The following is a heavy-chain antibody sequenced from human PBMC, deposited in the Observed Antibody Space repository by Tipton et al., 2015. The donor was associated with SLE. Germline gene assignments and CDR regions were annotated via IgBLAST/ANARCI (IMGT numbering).Heavy chain of an antibody. CDR1: GGSISSSSYY. CDR2: INHSGST. V-gene: IGHV4-39*07. Sequence: TLSLTCTVSGGSISSSSYYWSWIRQPPGKGLEWIGEINHSGSTNYNPSLKSRVTISVDTSKNQFSLKLSSVTAADTAVYYCARGEAAPPRYMDVWGKGTTVTVSS. J-gene: IGHJ6*03. D-gene: IGHD6-6*01. CDR3: ARGEAAPPRYMDV.